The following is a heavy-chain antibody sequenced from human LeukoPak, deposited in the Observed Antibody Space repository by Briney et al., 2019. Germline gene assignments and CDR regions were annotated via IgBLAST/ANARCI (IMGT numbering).Heavy chain of an antibody. CDR1: GGSISSSSYY. CDR2: IYYSGST. J-gene: IGHJ6*02. CDR3: ARHVLAWGGGVGV. V-gene: IGHV4-39*01. Sequence: SETLSLTCTVSGGSISSSSYYWGWTRQPPGKGLEWIGSIYYSGSTYYNPSLKSRVTISVDTSKNQFSLKLSSVTAADTAVYYCARHVLAWGGGVGVWGQGTTVTVSS. D-gene: IGHD3-3*02.